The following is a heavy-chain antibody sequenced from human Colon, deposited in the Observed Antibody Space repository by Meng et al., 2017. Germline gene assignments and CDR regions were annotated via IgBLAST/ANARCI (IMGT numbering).Heavy chain of an antibody. CDR2: IHHGRGT. V-gene: IGHV4-4*02. Sequence: QVPLQDACTGLVKSASTLSLTCAVTGDSITSDNWWRWSRQPPGKGLEWIGEIHHGRGTNYNPALRSRVTFSLDKSRNQLSLTLTSVTAADTAVYYCARNGFYSLGYWGPGALVTVSS. J-gene: IGHJ4*02. CDR1: GDSITSDNW. D-gene: IGHD3-22*01. CDR3: ARNGFYSLGY.